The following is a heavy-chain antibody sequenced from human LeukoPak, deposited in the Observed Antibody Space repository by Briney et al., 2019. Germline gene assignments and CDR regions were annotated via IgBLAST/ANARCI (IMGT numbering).Heavy chain of an antibody. Sequence: SETLSLTCTVSGGSISSSSYYWGWLRPPPGMGPEWIGSIYYSGSTYYNPSLKSRVTISVDTSKNQFSLKLSSVTAADTAVYYCARHGAFGGVIALDYWGQGTLVTVSS. CDR2: IYYSGST. D-gene: IGHD3-16*02. CDR1: GGSISSSSYY. J-gene: IGHJ4*02. CDR3: ARHGAFGGVIALDY. V-gene: IGHV4-39*01.